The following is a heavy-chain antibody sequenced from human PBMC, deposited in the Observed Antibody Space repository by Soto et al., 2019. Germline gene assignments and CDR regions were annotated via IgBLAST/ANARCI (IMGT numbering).Heavy chain of an antibody. CDR2: ISYDGSNK. J-gene: IGHJ4*02. Sequence: GGSLRLSCAASGFTFSSYGMHWVRQAPGKGLEWVAVISYDGSNKYYADSVKGRFTISRDNSKNTLYLQMNSLRAEDTAVYYCAKSIGAVAGRLDFDYWGQGTLVTVSS. CDR1: GFTFSSYG. D-gene: IGHD6-19*01. CDR3: AKSIGAVAGRLDFDY. V-gene: IGHV3-30*18.